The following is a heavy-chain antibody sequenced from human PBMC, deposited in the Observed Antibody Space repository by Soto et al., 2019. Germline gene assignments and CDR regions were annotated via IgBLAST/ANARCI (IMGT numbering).Heavy chain of an antibody. V-gene: IGHV4-30-4*01. Sequence: NPSETLSLTCTVSGGSISSGDYYWSWIRQPPGKGLEWIVYIYYSGSTYYNPSLKSRVTISVDTSKNQFSLKLSSVTAADTAVYYCARGDVFGPLLWFGESPYYCGMDVWGQGTTVTVSS. CDR2: IYYSGST. CDR3: ARGDVFGPLLWFGESPYYCGMDV. D-gene: IGHD3-10*01. CDR1: GGSISSGDYY. J-gene: IGHJ6*02.